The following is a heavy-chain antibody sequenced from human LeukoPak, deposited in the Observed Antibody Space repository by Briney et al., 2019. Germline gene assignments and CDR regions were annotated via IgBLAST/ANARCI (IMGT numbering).Heavy chain of an antibody. V-gene: IGHV4-34*01. Sequence: ESLSLASPVYGGCFRLYYWSWIRRPPGKGLECSGEINHSGSTNYNPSLKSRVTISVDTSKNQFSLKLSSVTAADTAVYYCARGSLEVGYYMDVWGKGTTVTVSS. D-gene: IGHD2-2*01. CDR3: ARGSLEVGYYMDV. J-gene: IGHJ6*03. CDR1: GGCFRLYY. CDR2: INHSGST.